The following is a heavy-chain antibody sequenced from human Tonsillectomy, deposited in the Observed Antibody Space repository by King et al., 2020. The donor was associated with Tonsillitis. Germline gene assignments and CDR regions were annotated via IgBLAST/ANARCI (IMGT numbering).Heavy chain of an antibody. Sequence: VQLVESGPGLVKPSQTLSLTCTVSGGSISSGSFHWSWIRQPAGKGLEWIGRIYTSGSTNYNPPLESRLTMSVDTSKNQFSLRPSSVTAADTAVYYCATGGEILTGGSLFDPWGQGTLVTVSS. D-gene: IGHD3-9*01. J-gene: IGHJ5*02. CDR2: IYTSGST. CDR3: ATGGEILTGGSLFDP. CDR1: GGSISSGSFH. V-gene: IGHV4-61*02.